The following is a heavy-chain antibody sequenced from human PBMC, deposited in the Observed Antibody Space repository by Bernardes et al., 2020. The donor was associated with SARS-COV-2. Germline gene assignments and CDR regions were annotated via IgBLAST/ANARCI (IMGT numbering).Heavy chain of an antibody. V-gene: IGHV3-9*01. CDR2: INWNSGNM. CDR3: AKGAYHSRGMAYFFDR. Sequence: GGSLRLSCAASGFTFDDFAMHWVRRAPGKGLEWVSSINWNSGNMDYADSVKGRFTISRDNAKNYLFLQMNSLRGEDTAFYYCAKGAYHSRGMAYFFDRWGQGTLVTVSS. J-gene: IGHJ4*02. CDR1: GFTFDDFA. D-gene: IGHD2-8*01.